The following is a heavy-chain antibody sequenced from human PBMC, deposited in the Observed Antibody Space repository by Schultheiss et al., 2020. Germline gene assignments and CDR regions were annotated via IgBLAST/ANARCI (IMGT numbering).Heavy chain of an antibody. CDR3: AHGGPPVGPNLFDY. V-gene: IGHV2-70*12. CDR1: GFSLSTSGVG. D-gene: IGHD1-26*01. CDR2: IDWDNDK. J-gene: IGHJ4*02. Sequence: SGPTLVKPTQTLTLTCTFSGFSLSTSGVGVGWIRQPPGKALEWLARIDWDNDKFYSTSLKTRLTISKDTSKNQVVLTMTNMDPVDTATYYCAHGGPPVGPNLFDYWGQGTLVTVSS.